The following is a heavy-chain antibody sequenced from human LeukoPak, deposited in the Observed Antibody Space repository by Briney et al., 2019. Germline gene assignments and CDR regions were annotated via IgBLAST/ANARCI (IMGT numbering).Heavy chain of an antibody. Sequence: GGSLRLSCAASGFTVSSNYMSWVRQAPGKGLEWVSVIYSGGSTYYADSVKGRFTISRDNSKNTLYLQMNSLRAEDTAVYYCASYYDSSGYYSYWGQGTLVTVSS. CDR2: IYSGGST. D-gene: IGHD3-22*01. V-gene: IGHV3-53*01. J-gene: IGHJ4*02. CDR3: ASYYDSSGYYSY. CDR1: GFTVSSNY.